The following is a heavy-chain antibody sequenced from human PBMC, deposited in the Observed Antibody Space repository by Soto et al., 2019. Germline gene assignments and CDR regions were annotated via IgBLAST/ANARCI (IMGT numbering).Heavy chain of an antibody. V-gene: IGHV1-69*13. CDR1: GGTFSSYG. J-gene: IGHJ3*02. Sequence: GASVKVSCKASGGTFSSYGIHWVRQAPGQGLEWMGGITPMSGTANYAQKFQGRVAISVDESTRAAYMELSSLRSEDTAMYYCARENYYGSGSYYRDAFDIWGQGTMVTVSS. D-gene: IGHD3-10*01. CDR2: ITPMSGTA. CDR3: ARENYYGSGSYYRDAFDI.